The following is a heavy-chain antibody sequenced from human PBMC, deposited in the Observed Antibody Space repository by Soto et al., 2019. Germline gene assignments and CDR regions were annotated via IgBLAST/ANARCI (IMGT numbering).Heavy chain of an antibody. D-gene: IGHD6-19*01. CDR2: ISAYNGNT. CDR3: AREAGPEEKAVANVNWFDP. J-gene: IGHJ5*02. V-gene: IGHV1-18*01. Sequence: QVPLVKSGAEVKKPGASVKVSCKASGYTFTSYGISWVRQAPGQGLEWMGWISAYNGNTNYAQKLQGRVTMTTDTSTSTAYMELRSLRSDDTAVYYCAREAGPEEKAVANVNWFDPWGQGTLVTVSS. CDR1: GYTFTSYG.